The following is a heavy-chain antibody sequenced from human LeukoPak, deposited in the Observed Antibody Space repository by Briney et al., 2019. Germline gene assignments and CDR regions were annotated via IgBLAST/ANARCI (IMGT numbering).Heavy chain of an antibody. CDR3: ARDYCSTSSCYPSGY. D-gene: IGHD2-2*01. J-gene: IGHJ4*02. Sequence: ASVKVSCKASGYTFSSYAINWVRQAPGQGLEWMGWINTNTGDPRYAQGFTGRFVFSLDTSVSTTYLQISGLKAEDTAVYYCARDYCSTSSCYPSGYWGQGTLVTVSS. CDR2: INTNTGDP. V-gene: IGHV7-4-1*02. CDR1: GYTFSSYA.